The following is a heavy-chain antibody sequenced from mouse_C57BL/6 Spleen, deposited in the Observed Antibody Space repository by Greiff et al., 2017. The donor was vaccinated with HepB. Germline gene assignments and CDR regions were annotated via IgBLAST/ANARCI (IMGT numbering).Heavy chain of an antibody. Sequence: EVQLVESGPELVKPGASVKMSCKASGYTFTDYNMHWVKQSHGKSLEWIGYINPNNGGTSYNQKFKGKATLTVNKSSSTAYMELRSLTSEDSAVYYCAFITTVVATGFDVWGTGTTVTVSS. CDR1: GYTFTDYN. CDR3: AFITTVVATGFDV. V-gene: IGHV1-22*01. D-gene: IGHD1-1*01. CDR2: INPNNGGT. J-gene: IGHJ1*03.